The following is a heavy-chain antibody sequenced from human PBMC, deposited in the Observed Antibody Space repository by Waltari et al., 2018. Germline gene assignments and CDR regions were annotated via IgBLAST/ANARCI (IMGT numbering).Heavy chain of an antibody. J-gene: IGHJ4*02. V-gene: IGHV4-38-2*02. D-gene: IGHD1-26*01. CDR2: IYHSGST. Sequence: QVQLQESGPGLVKPSETLSLTCAVSGYSISSGYYWGWIRQPPGKGLEWIGSIYHSGSTYYNPSLKSRVTISVDTSKNQFSLKLSSVTAADTAVYYCAREGIVGATGFDYWGQGTLVTVSS. CDR1: GYSISSGYY. CDR3: AREGIVGATGFDY.